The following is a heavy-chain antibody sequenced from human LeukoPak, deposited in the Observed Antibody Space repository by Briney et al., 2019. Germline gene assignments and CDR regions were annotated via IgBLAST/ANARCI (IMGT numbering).Heavy chain of an antibody. CDR1: GGSISSGGYY. J-gene: IGHJ4*02. CDR2: IYYSGST. CDR3: ARTMITFGGVIASLDY. V-gene: IGHV4-31*03. D-gene: IGHD3-16*02. Sequence: SQTLSLNCTVSGGSISSGGYYWSWIRQHPGKGLEWIGYIYYSGSTYYNPSLKSRVTISVDTSKNQFSLKLSSVTAADTAVYYCARTMITFGGVIASLDYWGQGTLVTVSS.